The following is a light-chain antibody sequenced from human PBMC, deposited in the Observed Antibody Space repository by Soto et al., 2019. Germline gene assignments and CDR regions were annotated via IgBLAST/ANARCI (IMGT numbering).Light chain of an antibody. CDR1: QGISNY. J-gene: IGKJ1*01. CDR3: QKYNCAPLT. CDR2: AAS. Sequence: DIQMTQSPSSLSASVGDRVTITCRASQGISNYLAWYQQKPGKGPKLLFYAASTFQAGVPSRFSGSGSDLYFTLTISSLQPEDVATYCCQKYNCAPLTFGQGTKVDFK. V-gene: IGKV1-27*01.